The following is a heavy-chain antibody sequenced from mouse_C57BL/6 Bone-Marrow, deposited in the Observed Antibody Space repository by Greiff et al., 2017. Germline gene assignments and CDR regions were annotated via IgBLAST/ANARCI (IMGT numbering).Heavy chain of an antibody. J-gene: IGHJ4*01. D-gene: IGHD1-1*01. Sequence: VKLVESGAELVRPGTSVKMSCKASGYTFTNYWIGWAKQRPGHGLEWIGDIYTGGGYTNYNEKFKGKATLTADKSSSTAYMQFRSLTSEDSAIDYCARYYYDSSYGYAMDYWGQGTSVTVSS. CDR1: GYTFTNYW. CDR2: IYTGGGYT. CDR3: ARYYYDSSYGYAMDY. V-gene: IGHV1-63*01.